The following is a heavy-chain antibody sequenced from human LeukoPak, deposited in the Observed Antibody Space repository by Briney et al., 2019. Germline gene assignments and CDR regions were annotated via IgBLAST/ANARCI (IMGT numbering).Heavy chain of an antibody. Sequence: GGSLRLSCAASGFTFSNAWMSWVRQAPGKGREWGGRIKSKTDGGTTDYAAPVKGRFTISRDDSKNTLYLQMNSLKTEDTAVYYCTTEGLLWFGESSPDFDYWGQGTLVTVSS. CDR1: GFTFSNAW. CDR2: IKSKTDGGTT. V-gene: IGHV3-15*01. D-gene: IGHD3-10*01. J-gene: IGHJ4*02. CDR3: TTEGLLWFGESSPDFDY.